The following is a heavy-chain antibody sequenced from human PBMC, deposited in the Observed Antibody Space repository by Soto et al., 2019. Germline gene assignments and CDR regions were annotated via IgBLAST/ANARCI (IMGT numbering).Heavy chain of an antibody. D-gene: IGHD4-17*01. J-gene: IGHJ4*02. CDR2: INEDGSEK. CDR1: GFTFSGNR. V-gene: IGHV3-7*03. CDR3: AKVPLRPYYFDY. Sequence: GGSRLSCAASGFTFSGNRMSWVRQAPGKGLEWVAHINEDGSEKRYVDSVKGRFTISRENTEKSLYLQMNSLRAEDTAVYYCAKVPLRPYYFDYWGPGTMVTVSS.